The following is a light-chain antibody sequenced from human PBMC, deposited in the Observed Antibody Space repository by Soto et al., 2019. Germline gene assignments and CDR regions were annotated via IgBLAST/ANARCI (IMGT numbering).Light chain of an antibody. V-gene: IGKV3-20*01. J-gene: IGKJ4*01. CDR3: QQYGSSPLT. CDR2: GSS. CDR1: QSVPSNY. Sequence: EIVLTQSPGTLSLSPGERASLSCRASQSVPSNYLAWYQQKPGQAPRLLIYGSSARASGIPDRFLGSGSGTDFTLTIRRLEPEDFADYYCQQYGSSPLTFGGGTKVEIK.